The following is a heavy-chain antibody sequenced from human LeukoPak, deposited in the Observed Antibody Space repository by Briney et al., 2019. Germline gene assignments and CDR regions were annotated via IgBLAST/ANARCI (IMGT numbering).Heavy chain of an antibody. V-gene: IGHV3-48*03. Sequence: PAGSLRLSCAASGFTFSSYEMNWVRQAPGKGLEWVSYISSSASTIYYADSVKGRFTISRDNAKNSLYLQMNSLRAEDTAVYYCARDLELLWFWDTPSGYFDYWGQGTLVTVSS. CDR2: ISSSASTI. CDR1: GFTFSSYE. CDR3: ARDLELLWFWDTPSGYFDY. D-gene: IGHD3-10*01. J-gene: IGHJ4*02.